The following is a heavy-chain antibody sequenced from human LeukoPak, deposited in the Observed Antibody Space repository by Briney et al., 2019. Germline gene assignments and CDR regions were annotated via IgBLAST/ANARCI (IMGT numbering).Heavy chain of an antibody. CDR2: ISGSGGST. CDR1: GFTFSSYA. Sequence: GGSLRLSCAASGFTFSSYAMSWVRQAPGKGLEWDSAISGSGGSTYYADSVKGRFTISRDNSKNTLYLQMNSLRAEDTAVYYCAREGRWLHLDGDAFDIWGQGTMVTVSS. D-gene: IGHD5-24*01. J-gene: IGHJ3*02. V-gene: IGHV3-23*01. CDR3: AREGRWLHLDGDAFDI.